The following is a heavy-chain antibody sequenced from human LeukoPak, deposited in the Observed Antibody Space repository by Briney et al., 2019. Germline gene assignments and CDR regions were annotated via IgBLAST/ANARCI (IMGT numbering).Heavy chain of an antibody. CDR3: ARGNYDFWSGYGPNYYMDV. V-gene: IGHV1-69*04. J-gene: IGHJ6*03. CDR1: GGTFSSYA. D-gene: IGHD3-3*01. Sequence: ASVKVSCKASGGTFSSYAISWVRQAPGQGLEWMGRIIPILGTANYAQKFQGRVTITADKSTSTAYMELSSLRSEDTAVYYCARGNYDFWSGYGPNYYMDVWGKGTTVTVSS. CDR2: IIPILGTA.